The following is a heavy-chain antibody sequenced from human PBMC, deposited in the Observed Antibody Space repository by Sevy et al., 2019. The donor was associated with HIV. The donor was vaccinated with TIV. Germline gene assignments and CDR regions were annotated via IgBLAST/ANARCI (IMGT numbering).Heavy chain of an antibody. CDR3: AREGLRFLPDPGYFDY. Sequence: GESLKISCAASGFTFSSYGMHWVRQAPGKGLEWVAVIWYDGSNKYYADSVKGRFTISRDNSKNTLYLQMNSLRAEDTAVYYCAREGLRFLPDPGYFDYWGQGTLVTVSS. CDR1: GFTFSSYG. J-gene: IGHJ4*02. V-gene: IGHV3-33*01. CDR2: IWYDGSNK. D-gene: IGHD3-3*01.